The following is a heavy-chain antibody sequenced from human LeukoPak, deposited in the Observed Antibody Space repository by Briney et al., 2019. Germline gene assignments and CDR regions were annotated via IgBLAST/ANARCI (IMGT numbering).Heavy chain of an antibody. V-gene: IGHV1-18*01. J-gene: IGHJ6*03. CDR2: ISAYNGNT. D-gene: IGHD6-13*01. CDR1: GYTFTSYG. Sequence: ASVKVSCKASGYTFTSYGITWVRQAPGQGLEWMGWISAYNGNTNYAQKLQGRVTMTTDTSTSTAYMELRSLRSDDTAVYYCVRGGGAAADYSYYYMDVWGKGTSVTVSS. CDR3: VRGGGAAADYSYYYMDV.